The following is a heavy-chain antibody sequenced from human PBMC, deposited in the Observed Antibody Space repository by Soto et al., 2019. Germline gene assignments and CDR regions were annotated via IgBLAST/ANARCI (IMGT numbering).Heavy chain of an antibody. D-gene: IGHD2-15*01. CDR2: ISAYHGNT. J-gene: IGHJ4*02. CDR1: GYTFSSYG. V-gene: IGHV1-18*01. Sequence: ALVKVSCKASGYTFSSYGISWVRQAPGLGLEWLGWISAYHGNTKYAQHLQGRVTMTTETSTSTAYMELRSLRSDDTAVYYCARAWYCSGGSCYSDYWGQGTLVTVSS. CDR3: ARAWYCSGGSCYSDY.